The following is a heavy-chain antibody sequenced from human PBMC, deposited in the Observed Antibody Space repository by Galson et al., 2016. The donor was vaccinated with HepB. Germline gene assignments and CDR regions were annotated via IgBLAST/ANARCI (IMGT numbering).Heavy chain of an antibody. J-gene: IGHJ4*02. V-gene: IGHV3-23*01. CDR1: GFRFSSYT. CDR2: IDSRTPTT. D-gene: IGHD3-16*01. Sequence: SLRLSCAASGFRFSSYTMNWVRQAPGKGLEWVATIDSRTPTTHYADSVRDRFTISRDNSKDTVYLQMISLTAEDTATYYRTVWMSHHIDYWGQGTLVTVSS. CDR3: TVWMSHHIDY.